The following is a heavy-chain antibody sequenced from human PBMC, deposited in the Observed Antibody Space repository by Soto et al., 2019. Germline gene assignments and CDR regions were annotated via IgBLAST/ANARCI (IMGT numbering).Heavy chain of an antibody. D-gene: IGHD2-2*01. Sequence: EVQLLESGGGLVQPGGSLRLSCAASGFTFSSYAMSWVRQAPGKGLEWVSAISGSGGTTYYTDSVKGRFTISRDNSKNTLYLQMNSLRVEDTAVYYGAKYCSSTSCLVVYGMDVWGQGTTVTVSS. J-gene: IGHJ6*02. CDR3: AKYCSSTSCLVVYGMDV. V-gene: IGHV3-23*01. CDR2: ISGSGGTT. CDR1: GFTFSSYA.